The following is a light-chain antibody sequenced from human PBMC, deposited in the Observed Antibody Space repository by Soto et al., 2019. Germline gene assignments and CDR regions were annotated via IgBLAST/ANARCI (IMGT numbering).Light chain of an antibody. Sequence: EVVMTQSPATLSVSPGERATLSCRASQTVSSSLAWYQQKPGQAPRLVIFGASTRATGIPARFSGSGSGTDFTLTISSLEPEDFAVYFCQHRSDWPPFTFGPGTKVDI. CDR2: GAS. V-gene: IGKV3-11*01. CDR3: QHRSDWPPFT. CDR1: QTVSSS. J-gene: IGKJ3*01.